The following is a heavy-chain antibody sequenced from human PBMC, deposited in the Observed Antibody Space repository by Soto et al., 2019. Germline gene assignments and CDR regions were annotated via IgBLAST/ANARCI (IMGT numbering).Heavy chain of an antibody. D-gene: IGHD2-2*01. J-gene: IGHJ6*02. CDR3: ARSTYCISTSCYFSNTNGMDV. Sequence: QVQLQESGPGLVKPSQTLSLTCTVSGGSISSGGYYWSWIRQHPGKGLEWIGYIYYSGSTYYNPSLKSRVTISVDTSKNQFSLKLSSVTAADTAVYYCARSTYCISTSCYFSNTNGMDVWGQGTTVTVSS. CDR1: GGSISSGGYY. CDR2: IYYSGST. V-gene: IGHV4-31*03.